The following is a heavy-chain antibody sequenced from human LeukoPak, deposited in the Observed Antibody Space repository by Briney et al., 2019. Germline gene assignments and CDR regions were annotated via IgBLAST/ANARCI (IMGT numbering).Heavy chain of an antibody. V-gene: IGHV3-30*02. CDR3: ATETRGSYSEY. J-gene: IGHJ4*02. CDR2: IRFDGSTQ. CDR1: GFTFSSSG. Sequence: GGFLRLSCTASGFTFSSSGMNWVRQAPGKGLEWVAFIRFDGSTQYYADSVKGRFTVSRDNSKNTLYLQMNSLRDGDTAVYYCATETRGSYSEYWGQGTLLTVSS. D-gene: IGHD1-26*01.